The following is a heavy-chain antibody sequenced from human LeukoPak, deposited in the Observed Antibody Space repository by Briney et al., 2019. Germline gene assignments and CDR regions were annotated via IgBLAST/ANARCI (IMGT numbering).Heavy chain of an antibody. D-gene: IGHD2-15*01. J-gene: IGHJ4*02. Sequence: SETLYLTCAVSGYSINNAHYWAWIRQPPGKGLEWIGNISQSGIASYNPSLKSRVTISLDTSKNHFSLNLRSVTAADTAVYFCARASVEHSIVAGDYFDYWGQGTLVTVSS. CDR3: ARASVEHSIVAGDYFDY. V-gene: IGHV4-38-2*01. CDR2: ISQSGIA. CDR1: GYSINNAHY.